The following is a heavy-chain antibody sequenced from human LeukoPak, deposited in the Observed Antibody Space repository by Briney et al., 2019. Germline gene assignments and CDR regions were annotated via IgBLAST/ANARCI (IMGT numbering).Heavy chain of an antibody. CDR2: ISAYNGNT. V-gene: IGHV1-18*01. CDR1: GGTFNSSG. CDR3: AHGVDTAMEGVGFDP. J-gene: IGHJ5*02. Sequence: EASVKVSCKASGGTFNSSGISWVRQAPGQGLEWMGWISAYNGNTNYAQKLQGRVTMTTDTSASTAYMELSSLRSEDTAVYYCAHGVDTAMEGVGFDPWGQGTLVTVSS. D-gene: IGHD5-18*01.